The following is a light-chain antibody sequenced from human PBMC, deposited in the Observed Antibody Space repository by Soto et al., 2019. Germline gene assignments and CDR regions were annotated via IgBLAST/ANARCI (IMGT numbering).Light chain of an antibody. Sequence: VMAQPPLSQPVTPGEPASIFCRSSQRPLHSNGYHFLDWYLQKPGQSPQLLIYLGSNRASGVPDRFSGSGSGTDFTLKISRAEAEDVGIYYCMQALQTPRTFGQGNKV. CDR1: QRPLHSNGYHF. CDR2: LGS. CDR3: MQALQTPRT. V-gene: IGKV2-28*01. J-gene: IGKJ1*01.